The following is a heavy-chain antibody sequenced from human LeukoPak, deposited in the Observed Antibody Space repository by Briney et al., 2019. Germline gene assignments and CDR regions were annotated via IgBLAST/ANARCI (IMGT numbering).Heavy chain of an antibody. J-gene: IGHJ6*02. D-gene: IGHD4-17*01. V-gene: IGHV3-48*01. Sequence: GGSLRLSCAASGFTFSRYSMNWVRQAPGKGLEWISYISSSGTTIYYADSVKGRFTISRDNAKNSLYLQMNSLRAEDTAVYYCARVLSYGDYDHGMDVWGQGTTVTVSS. CDR3: ARVLSYGDYDHGMDV. CDR1: GFTFSRYS. CDR2: ISSSGTTI.